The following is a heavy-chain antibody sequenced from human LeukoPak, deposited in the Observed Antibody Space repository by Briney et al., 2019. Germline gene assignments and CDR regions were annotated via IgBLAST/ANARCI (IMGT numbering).Heavy chain of an antibody. V-gene: IGHV3-7*01. D-gene: IGHD1-26*01. Sequence: PGGSLRLSCAASGFTFSSYWMSWVRQAPGKGLEWVANIKQDGSEKYYVDSVKGRFTISRDNAMNSLYLQMNSLRAEDTAVYYCARLIVGAMDWAYYGMDVWGQGTTVTVSS. CDR3: ARLIVGAMDWAYYGMDV. CDR1: GFTFSSYW. CDR2: IKQDGSEK. J-gene: IGHJ6*02.